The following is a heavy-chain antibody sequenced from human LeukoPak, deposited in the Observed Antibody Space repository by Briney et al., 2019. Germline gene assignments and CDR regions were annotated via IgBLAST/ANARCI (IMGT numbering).Heavy chain of an antibody. CDR2: ITSGLTT. J-gene: IGHJ4*02. CDR3: TRDQMNY. V-gene: IGHV3-23*01. Sequence: GGSLRLSCAASGFTFSTYAMSWVRQAPGKGLEWVSTITSGLTTYYADSVNGRFTISRDTSKNTVSLQMNSLRVEDTAMYYCTRDQMNYWGQGTLVTVSS. D-gene: IGHD5-24*01. CDR1: GFTFSTYA.